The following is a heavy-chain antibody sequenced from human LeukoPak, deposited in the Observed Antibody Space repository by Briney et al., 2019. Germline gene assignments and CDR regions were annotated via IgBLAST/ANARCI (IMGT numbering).Heavy chain of an antibody. D-gene: IGHD1-26*01. CDR3: AKDTNSGSYINYFDY. V-gene: IGHV3-23*01. CDR1: GFTFSSYA. Sequence: GGSLRLSCAASGFTFSSYAMSWVRQAPGKGVEWVSAISGSGGSTYYADSVKGRFTISRDNSKNTLYLRMNSLRAEDTAVYYCAKDTNSGSYINYFDYWGQGTLVTVSS. CDR2: ISGSGGST. J-gene: IGHJ4*02.